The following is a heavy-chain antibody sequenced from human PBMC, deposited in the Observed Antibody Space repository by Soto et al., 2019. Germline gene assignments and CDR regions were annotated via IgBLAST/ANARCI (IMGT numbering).Heavy chain of an antibody. V-gene: IGHV3-9*01. J-gene: IGHJ4*02. CDR3: AKALSIGSTDFDY. CDR2: ISWNSGSI. Sequence: EVQLVESGGGLVQPGRSLRLSCAASGFTFDDYAMHWVRQAPGKGLEWVSGISWNSGSIGYADSVKGRFTISRDNAKNSLYLQMNSLRAEDTALYYCAKALSIGSTDFDYWGQGTLVTVSS. D-gene: IGHD6-19*01. CDR1: GFTFDDYA.